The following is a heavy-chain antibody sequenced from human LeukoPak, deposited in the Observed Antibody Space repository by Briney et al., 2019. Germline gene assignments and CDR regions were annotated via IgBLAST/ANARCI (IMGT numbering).Heavy chain of an antibody. CDR3: ARNPFDILTGFYKNLGGFDY. D-gene: IGHD3-9*01. CDR2: IKQVGREE. Sequence: PGGSLRQACAAPGFMFKSALMSWVRQAPGKGLELVASIKQVGREENYVYAVRGRFTISRDNAKMSLYLQMSSLRAEDTAVYYCARNPFDILTGFYKNLGGFDYWGQGTLVTVSS. CDR1: GFMFKSAL. J-gene: IGHJ4*02. V-gene: IGHV3-7*01.